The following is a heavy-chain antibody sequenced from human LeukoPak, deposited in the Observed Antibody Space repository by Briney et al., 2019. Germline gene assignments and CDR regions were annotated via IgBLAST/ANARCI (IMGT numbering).Heavy chain of an antibody. CDR1: GGSISSGGSY. CDR2: IYHSGST. V-gene: IGHV4-30-2*01. Sequence: PSETLSLTCAVTGGSISSGGSYWSWIRQPPGKGLEWIGYIYHSGSTYYNPSLKSRVTISVDRFKNQFSLKLSSVTAADTAVYYCARGPDPGKVGAAVYYYYGMHVWGQGTTVTVSS. J-gene: IGHJ6*02. D-gene: IGHD1-26*01. CDR3: ARGPDPGKVGAAVYYYYGMHV.